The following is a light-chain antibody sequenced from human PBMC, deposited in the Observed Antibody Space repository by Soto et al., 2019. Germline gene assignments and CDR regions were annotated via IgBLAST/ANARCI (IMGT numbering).Light chain of an antibody. CDR2: WAS. Sequence: DLVMXXSPDSXXXSLGERXTXXXXXXQSVXXXSNNKNYLAWYQQKPGQPPKLLIYWASTRQSGVPDRFSGSGSGTDFTLIISSLQTEDVAVYYCQQYYTTPWTFGQGTKVEIK. CDR1: QSVXXXSNNKNY. CDR3: QQYYTTPWT. J-gene: IGKJ1*01. V-gene: IGKV4-1*01.